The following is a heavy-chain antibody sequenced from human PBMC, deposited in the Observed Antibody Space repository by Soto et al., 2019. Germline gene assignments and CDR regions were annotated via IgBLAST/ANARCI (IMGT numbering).Heavy chain of an antibody. CDR2: ISSSSSYI. D-gene: IGHD1-1*01. V-gene: IGHV3-21*01. J-gene: IGHJ4*02. CDR1: GFTFSSYS. CDR3: ATLGPYGTSGY. Sequence: PVGSLRLSCAASGFTFSSYSMNWVRQAPGKGLEWVSSISSSSSYIYYADSVKGRFTISRDKAKNSLYLQMNSLRAEDTAVYYCATLGPYGTSGYWGQGTLVTVSS.